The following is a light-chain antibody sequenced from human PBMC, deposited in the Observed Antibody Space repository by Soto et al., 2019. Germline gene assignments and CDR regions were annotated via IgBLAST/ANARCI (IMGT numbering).Light chain of an antibody. CDR1: QSVSRY. Sequence: EIVLTQSPATLSLSPGERATLSCRASQSVSRYLAWYQQKPGQAPRLLIYEASNRATGIPARFSGSGSGTDFTLTISNLEPEDFAVYYCQHRSNWPLTFGGGTKVESK. V-gene: IGKV3-11*01. CDR2: EAS. J-gene: IGKJ4*01. CDR3: QHRSNWPLT.